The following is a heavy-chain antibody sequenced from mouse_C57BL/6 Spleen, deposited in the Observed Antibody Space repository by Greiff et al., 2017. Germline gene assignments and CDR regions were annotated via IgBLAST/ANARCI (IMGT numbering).Heavy chain of an antibody. V-gene: IGHV1-18*01. CDR2: INPNNGGT. CDR3: ARKVYAMDY. Sequence: VQLKESGPELVKPGASVKIPCKASGYTFTDYNMDWVKQSPGKSLEWIGDINPNNGGTIYNQKFKGKATLTVDKASSTAYMALSSLTSEDTAVYYCARKVYAMDYWGQGTSVTVSA. J-gene: IGHJ4*01. CDR1: GYTFTDYN.